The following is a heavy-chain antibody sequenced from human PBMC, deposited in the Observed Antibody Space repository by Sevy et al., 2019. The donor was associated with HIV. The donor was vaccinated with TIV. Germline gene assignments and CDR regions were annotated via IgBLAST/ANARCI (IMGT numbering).Heavy chain of an antibody. D-gene: IGHD4-17*01. J-gene: IGHJ4*02. CDR2: ISYDGNKK. V-gene: IGHV3-30*18. CDR3: AKDRNDYGDPYFDY. Sequence: GESLKISCAASGFTIRSYGMHWVRQAPGKGLEWVAVISYDGNKKIYADSVKGRFTISRDNSKNTLYLQMNSLRAVDTAVYYCAKDRNDYGDPYFDYWGQGTLVTVSS. CDR1: GFTIRSYG.